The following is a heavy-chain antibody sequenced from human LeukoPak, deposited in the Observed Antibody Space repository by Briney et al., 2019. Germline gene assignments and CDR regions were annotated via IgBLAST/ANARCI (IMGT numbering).Heavy chain of an antibody. V-gene: IGHV4-39*01. D-gene: IGHD3-22*01. J-gene: IGHJ3*02. CDR1: GGSISSSTYY. Sequence: ASETLSLTCTVSGGSISSSTYYWGWIRQPPGKGLEWIASIYYSGSTYYNPSLKSRVTVSVDTSRNEFSLKLSSVTAADTAVYYCALSLIVVAFDSFDIWGQGTIVTVSS. CDR2: IYYSGST. CDR3: ALSLIVVAFDSFDI.